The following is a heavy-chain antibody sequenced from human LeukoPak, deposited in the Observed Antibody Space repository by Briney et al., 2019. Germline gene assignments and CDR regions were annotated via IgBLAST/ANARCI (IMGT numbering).Heavy chain of an antibody. CDR3: ARDHRWSYDY. CDR2: IKGDGSDT. V-gene: IGHV3-74*01. Sequence: PGGSLRLSCAASGFTFSGHYMHWVRQAPGKGLVWVSHIKGDGSDTRYADSVEGRFISSRDNAKNTLYLQMNSLRAEDTGVYFCARDHRWSYDYWGQGTPVTVSS. CDR1: GFTFSGHY. D-gene: IGHD1-26*01. J-gene: IGHJ4*02.